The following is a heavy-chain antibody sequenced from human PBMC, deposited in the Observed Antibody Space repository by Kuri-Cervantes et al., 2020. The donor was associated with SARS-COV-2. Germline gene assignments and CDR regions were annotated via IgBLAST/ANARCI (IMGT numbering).Heavy chain of an antibody. V-gene: IGHV3-23*01. D-gene: IGHD3-3*01. CDR2: ISGSGGST. CDR1: GFTFSSYA. Sequence: GGSLRLSCAASGFTFSSYAMNWVRQAPGRGLEWVSAISGSGGSTYYADSVKGRFTISRDNSKNTLYLQVIGLRAEDTALYYCAKDYFSDTSNYFDYWGQGALVTDSS. CDR3: AKDYFSDTSNYFDY. J-gene: IGHJ4*02.